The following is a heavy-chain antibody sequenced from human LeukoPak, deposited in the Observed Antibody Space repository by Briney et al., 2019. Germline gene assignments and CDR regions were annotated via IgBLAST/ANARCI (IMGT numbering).Heavy chain of an antibody. CDR3: AKDEWLTH. CDR2: ISWNSGSI. D-gene: IGHD5-12*01. V-gene: IGHV3-9*01. Sequence: GRSLRLSCAASGFTFDDYAMHWVRQAPGKGLEWVSGISWNSGSIGYADSVKGRFTISRDNAKNSLYLQMNSLRAEDTALYYCAKDEWLTHWGQGTLVTASS. CDR1: GFTFDDYA. J-gene: IGHJ4*02.